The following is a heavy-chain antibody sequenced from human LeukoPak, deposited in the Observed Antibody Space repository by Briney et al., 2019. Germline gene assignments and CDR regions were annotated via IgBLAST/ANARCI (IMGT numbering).Heavy chain of an antibody. D-gene: IGHD6-19*01. CDR2: ISGYNGNT. CDR3: ARSEQFPYYMDV. CDR1: GYTFTSYH. V-gene: IGHV1-18*01. Sequence: GASVKVSCKASGYTFTSYHITWVRQAPGQGLEWMGWISGYNGNTNYAQKFQGRVTMTRDTSISTAYMELSRLRSDDTAVYYCARSEQFPYYMDVWGKGTTVTVSS. J-gene: IGHJ6*03.